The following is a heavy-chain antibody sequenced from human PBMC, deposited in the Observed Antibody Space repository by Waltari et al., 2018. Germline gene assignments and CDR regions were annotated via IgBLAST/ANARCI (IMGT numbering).Heavy chain of an antibody. Sequence: QVQVQESGPGLVKPSETVSLTCPVPGDSISNHFWTWIRQPPEKGLEWIGNIHYSGTTNYNPSLKSRVAISLDTSKNHLSLRLDSVTAADTALYFCVRGKLGFCTGSSCHLDLWGRGTLVTVSP. CDR1: GDSISNHF. J-gene: IGHJ5*02. D-gene: IGHD2-8*02. V-gene: IGHV4-59*11. CDR2: IHYSGTT. CDR3: VRGKLGFCTGSSCHLDL.